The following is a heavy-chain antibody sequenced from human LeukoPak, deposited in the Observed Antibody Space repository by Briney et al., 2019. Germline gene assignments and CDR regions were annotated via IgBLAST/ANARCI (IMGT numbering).Heavy chain of an antibody. CDR3: AKVDGNGYQWEVDY. CDR2: ISHDGSNK. J-gene: IGHJ4*02. D-gene: IGHD5-24*01. Sequence: PGRSLRLSCAASGFTFSTYGMHWVRQAPGKGLKWVAVISHDGSNKYYADSVKGRFTISRDNSKNTLYLQMNSLRPEDTAVYYCAKVDGNGYQWEVDYWGQGTLVTVST. CDR1: GFTFSTYG. V-gene: IGHV3-30*18.